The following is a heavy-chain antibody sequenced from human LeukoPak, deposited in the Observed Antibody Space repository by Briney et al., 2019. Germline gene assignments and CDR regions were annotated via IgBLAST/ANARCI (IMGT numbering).Heavy chain of an antibody. CDR3: ARRDCDSIKCRGSNWFDP. J-gene: IGHJ5*02. D-gene: IGHD2/OR15-2a*01. CDR2: ISNSGSTI. CDR1: GFTFSSYS. V-gene: IGHV3-48*01. Sequence: GGSLRLSCGASGFTFSSYSMNWVRQAPGKELEWVSYISNSGSTIYYADSVKGRFTISRDNAKNSLYLQMNSLRAEDTAVYYCARRDCDSIKCRGSNWFDPWGQGTLVSVSS.